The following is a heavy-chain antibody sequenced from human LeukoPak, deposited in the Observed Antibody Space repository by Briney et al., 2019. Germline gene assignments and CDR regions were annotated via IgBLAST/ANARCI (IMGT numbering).Heavy chain of an antibody. D-gene: IGHD3-9*01. CDR1: GFTFSSYG. CDR2: IWYDGSNK. V-gene: IGHV3-33*08. Sequence: PGGSLRLSCAASGFTFSSYGMHWVRQAPGKGLEWVAVIWYDGSNKYYADSVKGRFTISRDNSKNTLYLQMNSLRAEDTAVYYCAENLLTGSRSYWFDPWGQGTLVTVSS. CDR3: AENLLTGSRSYWFDP. J-gene: IGHJ5*02.